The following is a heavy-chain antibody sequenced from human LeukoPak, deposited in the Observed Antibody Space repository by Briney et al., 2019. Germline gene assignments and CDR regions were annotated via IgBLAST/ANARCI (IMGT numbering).Heavy chain of an antibody. CDR1: GGSISSYY. J-gene: IGHJ4*02. D-gene: IGHD5-12*01. CDR3: ARGNGGYDFDY. V-gene: IGHV4-4*07. Sequence: SETLSLTCTVSGGSISSYYWSWIRQPAGKGLEWIGRIYTSGSTNYNPSLKSRVTISVGKSKNQFTLKLSSVTAADTAVYYCARGNGGYDFDYWGQGTLVTVSS. CDR2: IYTSGST.